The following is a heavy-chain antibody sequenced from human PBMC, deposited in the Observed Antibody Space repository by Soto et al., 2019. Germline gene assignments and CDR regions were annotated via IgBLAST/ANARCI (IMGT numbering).Heavy chain of an antibody. V-gene: IGHV4-59*01. CDR1: GGSISSYY. J-gene: IGHJ6*03. CDR2: IYYSGST. D-gene: IGHD3-3*01. Sequence: SETLSLTCTVSGGSISSYYWSWIRQPPGKGLEWIGYIYYSGSTNYNPSLKSRVTISVDTSKNQFSLKLSSVTAADTAVYYCARTYYDFWSGYYSYYYYYMDVWGKGTTVTVSS. CDR3: ARTYYDFWSGYYSYYYYYMDV.